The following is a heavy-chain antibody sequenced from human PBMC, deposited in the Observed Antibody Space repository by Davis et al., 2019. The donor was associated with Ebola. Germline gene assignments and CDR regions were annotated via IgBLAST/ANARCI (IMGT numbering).Heavy chain of an antibody. CDR2: ISSSSSTT. V-gene: IGHV3-48*01. J-gene: IGHJ6*02. CDR1: GFTFSSYS. D-gene: IGHD2-15*01. CDR3: ATEDCSGGSCFYYYTMGV. Sequence: GESLKISCAASGFTFSSYSMNWVRQAPGKGLEWVSYISSSSSTTYSADSVKGRFTISRDNSKNTLYLQMNSLRAEDTAVYYCATEDCSGGSCFYYYTMGVWGQGTTVTVSS.